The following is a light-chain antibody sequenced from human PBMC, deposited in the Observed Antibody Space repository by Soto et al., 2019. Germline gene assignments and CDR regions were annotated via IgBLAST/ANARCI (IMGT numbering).Light chain of an antibody. CDR2: EVN. J-gene: IGLJ1*01. CDR3: SSYAGTNNRYV. V-gene: IGLV2-8*01. Sequence: QSVLTQPPSASGSPGQSGTISCTGTGSDIGGYNFVSWYQQHPGKVPKLIIYEVNKRPSGVPDRFSGSKSGNTASLTVSGLQADDEADYYCSSYAGTNNRYVFGTGTKVTVL. CDR1: GSDIGGYNF.